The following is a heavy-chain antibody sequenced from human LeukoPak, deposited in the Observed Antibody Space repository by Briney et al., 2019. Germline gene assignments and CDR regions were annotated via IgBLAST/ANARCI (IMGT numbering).Heavy chain of an antibody. J-gene: IGHJ4*02. D-gene: IGHD2-15*01. CDR1: GFTFSSYG. V-gene: IGHV3-30*18. CDR2: ISYDGSNK. Sequence: GGSLRLSCAASGFTFSSYGMHWVRQAPGKGLEWVAVISYDGSNKYYADSVKGRFTISRDNSKNTLYLQMNSLRAEDTAVYYCAKEGYCSGGTCYAEDYWGQGALVTVSS. CDR3: AKEGYCSGGTCYAEDY.